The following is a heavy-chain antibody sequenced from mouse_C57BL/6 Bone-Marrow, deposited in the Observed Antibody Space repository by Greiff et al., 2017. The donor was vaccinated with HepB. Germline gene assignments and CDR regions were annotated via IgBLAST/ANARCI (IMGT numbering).Heavy chain of an antibody. J-gene: IGHJ2*01. Sequence: QVQLQQSGAELVMPGASVKLSCKASGYTFTSYWMHWVKQRPGQGLEWIGEIDPSDSYTNYNQKFKGKSTLTVDKSSSTAYRQLSSLTSEDSAVFYCARSTMDTNFDYWGQGTTLTVSS. D-gene: IGHD2-2*01. V-gene: IGHV1-69*01. CDR3: ARSTMDTNFDY. CDR1: GYTFTSYW. CDR2: IDPSDSYT.